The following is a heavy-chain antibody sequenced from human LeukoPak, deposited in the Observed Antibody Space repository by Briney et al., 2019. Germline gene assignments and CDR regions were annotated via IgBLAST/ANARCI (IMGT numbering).Heavy chain of an antibody. CDR1: GGSLSSGSYY. D-gene: IGHD3-22*01. CDR2: IYYSGST. V-gene: IGHV4-61*01. Sequence: SEILSLTCTVSGGSLSSGSYYWTWIRQPPGKGLEWIAYIYYSGSTNYNPSLKSRATISVDTSKNQFSLKLSSVTAADTAVYYCARDDYYDSSAYSGIDYWGQGTLVTVSS. J-gene: IGHJ4*02. CDR3: ARDDYYDSSAYSGIDY.